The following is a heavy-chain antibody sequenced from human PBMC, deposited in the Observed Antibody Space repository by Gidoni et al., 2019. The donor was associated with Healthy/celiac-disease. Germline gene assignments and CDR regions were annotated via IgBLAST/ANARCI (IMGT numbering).Heavy chain of an antibody. CDR3: AKDLGIQGLAP. CDR2: ISGSGGST. J-gene: IGHJ5*02. D-gene: IGHD6-19*01. CDR1: GFTFSSYA. Sequence: EVQLVESGGGLVQPGASLRLSCAASGFTFSSYAMSCARQAPGKGLEWVSAISGSGGSTYYADSVKGRFTISRDNSKNTLYLQMNSLRAEDTAVYYCAKDLGIQGLAPWGQGTLVTVSS. V-gene: IGHV3-23*04.